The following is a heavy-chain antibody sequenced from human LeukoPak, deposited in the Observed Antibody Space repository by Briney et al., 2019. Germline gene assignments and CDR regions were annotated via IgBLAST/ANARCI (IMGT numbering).Heavy chain of an antibody. V-gene: IGHV1-8*01. CDR1: GYTFTSYD. CDR2: MNPNSGNT. Sequence: ASVKVSCKASGYTFTSYDINWVRQATGQGLEWMGWMNPNSGNTGYAQKFQGRVTMTRNTSISTAYMELSSLRSEDTAVYYCAWWGGGSSSRRFLWYYYYYGMDVWGQGTTVTVSS. CDR3: AWWGGGSSSRRFLWYYYYYGMDV. J-gene: IGHJ6*02. D-gene: IGHD6-6*01.